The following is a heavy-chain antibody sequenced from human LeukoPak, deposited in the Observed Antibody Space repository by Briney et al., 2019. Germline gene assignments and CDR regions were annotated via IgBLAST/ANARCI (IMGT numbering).Heavy chain of an antibody. V-gene: IGHV3-21*01. CDR3: ASDGCSGGSCKDGY. CDR1: GFTFSSYS. D-gene: IGHD2-15*01. CDR2: ISSSSSYI. J-gene: IGHJ4*02. Sequence: GGSLRLSCAASGFTFSSYSMNWVRQAPGKGLEWVSSISSSSSYIYYADSVKGRFTISRDNAKNSLYLQMNSQRAEDTAVYYCASDGCSGGSCKDGYWGQGTLVTVSS.